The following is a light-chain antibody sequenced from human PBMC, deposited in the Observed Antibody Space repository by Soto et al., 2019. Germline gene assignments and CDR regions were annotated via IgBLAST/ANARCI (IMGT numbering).Light chain of an antibody. CDR1: STDFVSYNR. V-gene: IGLV2-18*01. CDR3: SLYKSENAYV. CDR2: EAS. Sequence: QSALTQPPSVSGSPGQSVTISCTGTSTDFVSYNRVSWYQQPPGTAPKLMIYEASKRPSGVPDRFSGSKSGNTASLTISGLQAADEADYYCSLYKSENAYVFGTGTKVTVL. J-gene: IGLJ1*01.